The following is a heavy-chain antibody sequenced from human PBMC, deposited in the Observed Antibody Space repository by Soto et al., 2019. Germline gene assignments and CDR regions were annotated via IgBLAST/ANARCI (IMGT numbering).Heavy chain of an antibody. CDR1: GFTFDDYA. Sequence: EVQLVESGGGLVQPGRSLRLSCGASGFTFDDYAMHWVRQAPGKGLEWVSGISWNSGSIGYAESVKGRFTISRDNAKNALYLQMNSLRAEDTALYYCEKDKYSSSWYLFDYWGQGTLVRLSS. CDR3: EKDKYSSSWYLFDY. CDR2: ISWNSGSI. J-gene: IGHJ4*02. V-gene: IGHV3-9*01. D-gene: IGHD6-13*01.